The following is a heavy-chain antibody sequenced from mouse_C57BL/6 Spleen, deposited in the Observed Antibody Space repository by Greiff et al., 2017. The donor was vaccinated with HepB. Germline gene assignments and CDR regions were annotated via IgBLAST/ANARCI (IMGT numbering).Heavy chain of an antibody. CDR1: GFTFSSYA. CDR3: ARDYDYDAGYYAMDY. D-gene: IGHD2-4*01. Sequence: EVKLMESGGGLVKPGGSLKLSCAASGFTFSSYAMSWVRQTPEKRLEWVATISDGGSYTYYPDTVKGRFTISRDNAKNNLYLQMSHRKSEDTAMYYCARDYDYDAGYYAMDYWGQGTSVTVSS. V-gene: IGHV5-4*01. J-gene: IGHJ4*01. CDR2: ISDGGSYT.